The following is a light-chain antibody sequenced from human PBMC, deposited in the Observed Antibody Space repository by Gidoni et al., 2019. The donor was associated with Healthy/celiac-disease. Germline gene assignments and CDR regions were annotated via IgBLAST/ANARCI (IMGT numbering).Light chain of an antibody. Sequence: EIVLTQSPGTLSLSPGERATLSCRASQSVSSSYLAWYQQKPGQAPRLLIYGASSRATDIPDRFSGSGSGADFTLTISRLEPEDFAVYYCQQYGSSPITFGQXTRLEIK. J-gene: IGKJ5*01. CDR2: GAS. V-gene: IGKV3-20*01. CDR1: QSVSSSY. CDR3: QQYGSSPIT.